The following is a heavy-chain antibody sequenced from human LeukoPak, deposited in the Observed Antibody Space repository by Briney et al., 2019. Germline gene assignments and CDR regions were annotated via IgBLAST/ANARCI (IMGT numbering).Heavy chain of an antibody. CDR1: DYIFSGHF. J-gene: IGHJ5*02. CDR3: ARRPPMSAADNWLDP. D-gene: IGHD6-13*01. Sequence: GASVKVSCKASDYIFSGHFIHWVRQAPGQGLEWIGRIDPNGGGTSFAPKFQGRVTMTRDTSISTAYMEVTRLTSDDTAVYYCARRPPMSAADNWLDPWGQGTLVTVSS. CDR2: IDPNGGGT. V-gene: IGHV1-2*06.